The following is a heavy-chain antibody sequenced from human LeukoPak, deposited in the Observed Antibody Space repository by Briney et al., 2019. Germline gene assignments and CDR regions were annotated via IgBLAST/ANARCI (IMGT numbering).Heavy chain of an antibody. V-gene: IGHV4-39*07. CDR3: ARGPQIAARRGAYYYYYMDV. CDR1: GGSISSSSYY. D-gene: IGHD6-6*01. J-gene: IGHJ6*03. Sequence: SETLSLTCTVSGGSISSSSYYWGWIRQPPGKGLEWIGEINHSGSTNYNPSLKSRVIISVDTSKNQFSLKLSSVTAADTAVYYCARGPQIAARRGAYYYYYMDVWAKGPRSPSP. CDR2: INHSGST.